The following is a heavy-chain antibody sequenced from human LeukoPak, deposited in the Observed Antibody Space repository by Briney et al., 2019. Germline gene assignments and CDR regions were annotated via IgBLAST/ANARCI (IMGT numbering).Heavy chain of an antibody. V-gene: IGHV4-61*02. CDR1: GGSISSGSYY. Sequence: PSETLSLTCTVSGGSISSGSYYWSWIRQPAGKGLEWIGRIYTSGSTNYNPSLKSRVTISVDTSKNQFSLKLSSVTAANTAVYYCARDHIAAAWGFDPWGQGTLVTVSS. D-gene: IGHD6-13*01. CDR3: ARDHIAAAWGFDP. CDR2: IYTSGST. J-gene: IGHJ5*02.